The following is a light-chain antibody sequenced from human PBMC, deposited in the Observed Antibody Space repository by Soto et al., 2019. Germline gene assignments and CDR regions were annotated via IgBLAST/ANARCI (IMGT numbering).Light chain of an antibody. V-gene: IGKV3-20*01. CDR3: QQYGSSPPWS. J-gene: IGKJ1*01. Sequence: EIVMTHSPATLSVSPGERATLSCRASQSISSNLAWYQQKPGQAPRLLIYGASTRATGIPARFSGSGSGTDFTLTISRLEPEDFAVYYCQQYGSSPPWSFGQGTKVDI. CDR2: GAS. CDR1: QSISSN.